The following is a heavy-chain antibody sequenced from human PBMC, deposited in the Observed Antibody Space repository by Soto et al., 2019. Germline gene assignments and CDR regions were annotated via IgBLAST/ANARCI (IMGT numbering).Heavy chain of an antibody. CDR2: INAGNRNT. V-gene: IGHV1-3*01. CDR1: GFTFNNHA. J-gene: IGHJ4*02. D-gene: IGHD3-9*01. Sequence: ASVKVSCXASGFTFNNHAIHWVRQAPGQRLEWMGWINAGNRNTYYSEKFKGRVTFTRDTVATTVYLQMNSLKTEDTAVYYCARGPDSSTGYYGPFEYWGQGILVTVSS. CDR3: ARGPDSSTGYYGPFEY.